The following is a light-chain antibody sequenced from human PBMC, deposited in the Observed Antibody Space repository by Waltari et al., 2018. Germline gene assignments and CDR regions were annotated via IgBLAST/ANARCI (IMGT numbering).Light chain of an antibody. V-gene: IGLV2-8*01. J-gene: IGLJ1*01. CDR1: SSDVGGYNY. CDR2: EVP. CDR3: SSYAGSDTWRYV. Sequence: QSALTQPPSASGSPGQSVTISCTGTSSDVGGYNYVSWFQHPPGKAPKLLIYEVPNRPSGVPDRFSGSKSGNTASLTVSGLQAEDEADYYCSSYAGSDTWRYVFGTGTKVTVL.